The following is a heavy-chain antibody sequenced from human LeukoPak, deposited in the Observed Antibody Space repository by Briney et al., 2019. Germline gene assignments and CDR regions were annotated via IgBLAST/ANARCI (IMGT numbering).Heavy chain of an antibody. Sequence: SETLSLTCAVYGGSFSGYYWSWIRQPPGKGLEWIGEINHSGSTNYNPSLKGRVTISVDTSKNQFSLKLSSVTAADTAVYYCARGGRQQLTPYYFDYWGQGTLVTVSS. V-gene: IGHV4-34*01. CDR2: INHSGST. D-gene: IGHD6-13*01. CDR1: GGSFSGYY. CDR3: ARGGRQQLTPYYFDY. J-gene: IGHJ4*02.